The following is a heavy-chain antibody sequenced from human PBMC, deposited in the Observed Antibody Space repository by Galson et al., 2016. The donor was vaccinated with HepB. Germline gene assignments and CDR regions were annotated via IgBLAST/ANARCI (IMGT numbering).Heavy chain of an antibody. CDR1: GFTFDDYT. CDR2: ISWDGTKK. D-gene: IGHD4-17*01. CDR3: AKLYGDDPYFDS. V-gene: IGHV3-43*01. Sequence: SLRLSCAASGFTFDDYTMHWVRQAPEKGLEWVSRISWDGTKKDYADSVRGRFTISRDNNKDTLYLQMNSLRTEDTALYFCAKLYGDDPYFDSWGQGTLVTVSS. J-gene: IGHJ4*02.